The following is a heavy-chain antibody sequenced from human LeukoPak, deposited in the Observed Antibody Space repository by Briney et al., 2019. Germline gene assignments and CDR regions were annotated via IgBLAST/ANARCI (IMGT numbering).Heavy chain of an antibody. D-gene: IGHD5-18*01. J-gene: IGHJ4*02. Sequence: PGGSLRLSCAASGFTFSSYSMNWVRQAPGKGLEWVAVISYDGSNKYYADSVKGRFTISRDNSKNTLYLQMNSLRAEDTAVYYCARADAGYSYGLDYWGQGTLVTVSS. CDR1: GFTFSSYS. CDR2: ISYDGSNK. V-gene: IGHV3-30*03. CDR3: ARADAGYSYGLDY.